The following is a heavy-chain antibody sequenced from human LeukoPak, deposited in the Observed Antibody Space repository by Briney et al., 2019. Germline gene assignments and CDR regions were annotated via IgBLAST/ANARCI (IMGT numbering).Heavy chain of an antibody. Sequence: ASVKVSCKASGYTFTSYDINWVRQATGQGLEWMGWMNTNSGNTGYAQKFQGRVTMTRNTSISTAYMELSSLRSEDTAVYYCARQGSSSWYYYYMDVWGKGTTVTVSS. CDR2: MNTNSGNT. J-gene: IGHJ6*03. V-gene: IGHV1-8*01. D-gene: IGHD6-13*01. CDR3: ARQGSSSWYYYYMDV. CDR1: GYTFTSYD.